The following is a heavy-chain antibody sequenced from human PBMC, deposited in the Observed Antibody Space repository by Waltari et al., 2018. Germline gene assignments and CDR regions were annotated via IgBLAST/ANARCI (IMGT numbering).Heavy chain of an antibody. CDR3: ARDGGGRAAAADTFNDAFDI. J-gene: IGHJ3*02. V-gene: IGHV3-48*04. CDR2: ISSSSSTI. CDR1: GFTFSRYS. Sequence: EVQLVESGGGLVQPGGSLRLSCTASGFTFSRYSMNWVRQAPGKGQEWVSYISSSSSTIYYADSVKGRFTISRDNAKNSLYLQMNSLRAEDTAVYYCARDGGGRAAAADTFNDAFDIWGQGTMVTVSS. D-gene: IGHD6-13*01.